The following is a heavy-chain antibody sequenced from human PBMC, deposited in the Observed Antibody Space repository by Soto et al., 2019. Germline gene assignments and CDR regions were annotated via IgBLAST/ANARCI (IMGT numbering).Heavy chain of an antibody. V-gene: IGHV3-64*01. CDR2: ISNNGAHT. CDR3: ARRGYGSRWPNVYRDV. Sequence: EAQLVESGGGLVQPGGSLRLSCAASGFTFSNYEMHWVRQAPGKGLEYVSGISNNGAHTDYAKSVKGRFTISRDNSENTLYLHMGSLRAEDMALYYCARRGYGSRWPNVYRDVWGKGTTVTVAS. D-gene: IGHD6-13*01. J-gene: IGHJ6*03. CDR1: GFTFSNYE.